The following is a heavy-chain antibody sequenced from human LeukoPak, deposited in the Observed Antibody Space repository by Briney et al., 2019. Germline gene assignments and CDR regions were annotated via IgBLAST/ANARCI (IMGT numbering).Heavy chain of an antibody. CDR2: ISYDGSNK. J-gene: IGHJ4*02. Sequence: GSLRLSCAASGFTFSSYGMHWVRQAPGKGLEWVAVISYDGSNKYYADSVKGRFTISRDNSKNTLYLQMNSLRAEDTAVYYCAKDLITMVRGVIMDGDYWGQGTLVTVSS. CDR3: AKDLITMVRGVIMDGDY. CDR1: GFTFSSYG. D-gene: IGHD3-10*01. V-gene: IGHV3-30*18.